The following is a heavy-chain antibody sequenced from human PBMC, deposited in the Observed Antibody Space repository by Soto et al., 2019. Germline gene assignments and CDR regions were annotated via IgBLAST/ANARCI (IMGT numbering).Heavy chain of an antibody. Sequence: SGTLSLTCTVSGGSVRIERFYGSWIRQPPGKGLEWIAFIYHSGSTNYNPSLNSRVTISVDTSKNRFSLKLTSVTAADTAIYYCARARYDNRRSYAENYPDYWGQGTLVTVSS. CDR1: GGSVRIERFY. J-gene: IGHJ4*02. V-gene: IGHV4-61*01. D-gene: IGHD3-22*01. CDR3: ARARYDNRRSYAENYPDY. CDR2: IYHSGST.